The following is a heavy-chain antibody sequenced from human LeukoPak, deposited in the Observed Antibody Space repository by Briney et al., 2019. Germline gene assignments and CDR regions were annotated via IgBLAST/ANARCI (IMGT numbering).Heavy chain of an antibody. CDR3: AKDMRSLTVLTPDFDY. V-gene: IGHV3-9*01. CDR1: GFSFDNYA. D-gene: IGHD4-23*01. CDR2: VSWNSGSI. Sequence: PGRSLRLSCAASGFSFDNYAMHWVRQAPGKGLEWVSGVSWNSGSIGYADSVKGRFTISRDNANNSLYLQMNSLRAEDTALYYCAKDMRSLTVLTPDFDYWGQGTLVTVSS. J-gene: IGHJ4*02.